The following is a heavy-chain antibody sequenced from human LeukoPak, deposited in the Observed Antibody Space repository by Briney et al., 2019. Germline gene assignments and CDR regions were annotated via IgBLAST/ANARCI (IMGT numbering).Heavy chain of an antibody. Sequence: ASVQVSCKASGYTFTSYYMHWVRQAPGRGLEGMGIINPSGGSTSYAQKFQGRVTMTRDTSTSTVYMELSSLRSEDTAVYYCARDGGLRIQLWAFYWGQGTLVTVSS. CDR2: INPSGGST. J-gene: IGHJ4*02. V-gene: IGHV1-46*01. CDR3: ARDGGLRIQLWAFY. CDR1: GYTFTSYY. D-gene: IGHD5-18*01.